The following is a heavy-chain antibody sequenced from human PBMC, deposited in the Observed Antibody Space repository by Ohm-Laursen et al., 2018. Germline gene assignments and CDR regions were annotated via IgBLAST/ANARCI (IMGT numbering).Heavy chain of an antibody. Sequence: PTQTLTLTRTVSGFSLSNGRMGVSWIRQAPGKALEWLAHIFSNDEKSYSTSLESRLTISKDTSKSQVVLTMTNMDPVDTASYYCARTFGVVTPSWFDPWGQGTLVTVSS. CDR3: ARTFGVVTPSWFDP. J-gene: IGHJ5*02. D-gene: IGHD3-3*01. CDR1: GFSLSNGRMG. V-gene: IGHV2-26*01. CDR2: IFSNDEK.